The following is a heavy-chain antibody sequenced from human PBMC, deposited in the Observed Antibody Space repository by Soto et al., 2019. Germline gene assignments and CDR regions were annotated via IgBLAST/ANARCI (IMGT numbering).Heavy chain of an antibody. CDR1: GRSISSISNHY. J-gene: IGHJ6*02. D-gene: IGHD3-10*01. V-gene: IGHV4-59*08. CDR2: ISYSGYT. CDR3: ATEGVGVLHGIVDV. Sequence: QVQLQESGPGLVKPSETLSLTCTVSGRSISSISNHYCSWIRLPPGKGLEWIGYISYSGYTSYNHSLKSAVIISVDTSKNPFSLNQTSVTAADTAVYYCATEGVGVLHGIVDVWGRGTTVTVSS.